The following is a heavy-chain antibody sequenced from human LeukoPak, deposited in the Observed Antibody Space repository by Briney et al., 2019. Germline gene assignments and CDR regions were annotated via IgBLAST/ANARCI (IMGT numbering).Heavy chain of an antibody. V-gene: IGHV3-66*01. D-gene: IGHD2/OR15-2a*01. Sequence: GGSLRLSCAASGFAVNTNYMNWVRQAPGKGLEWVSVVYSDDSTYYADSVKGRFTISRDNSKNTLYLQMNSLRAEDTAVYYCAKVSYFTFDYWGQGTLVTVSS. CDR2: VYSDDST. CDR1: GFAVNTNY. CDR3: AKVSYFTFDY. J-gene: IGHJ4*02.